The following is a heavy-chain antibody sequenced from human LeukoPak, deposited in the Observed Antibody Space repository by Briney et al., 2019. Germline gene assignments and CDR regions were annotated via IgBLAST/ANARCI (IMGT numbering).Heavy chain of an antibody. D-gene: IGHD3-22*01. CDR1: GFTFSVYN. Sequence: GGSLRLSCAASGFTFSVYNMHWVRKAPGKGLEWVSFISGSSSDIYYADSVKGRFTISRDNAKNSLYLQMNSLRAEDKATYYCTRDQYYSDNSGYPSDVWGQGTVVTVSS. CDR3: TRDQYYSDNSGYPSDV. J-gene: IGHJ3*01. CDR2: ISGSSSDI. V-gene: IGHV3-21*06.